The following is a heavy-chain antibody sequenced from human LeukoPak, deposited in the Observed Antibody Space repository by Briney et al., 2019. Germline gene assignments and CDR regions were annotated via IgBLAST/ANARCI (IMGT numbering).Heavy chain of an antibody. CDR2: INHSGST. D-gene: IGHD6-13*01. Sequence: SETLSLTCAVYGGSFSGYYWSWIRQPPGKGLEWIGEINHSGSTNYNPSLTSRVTISVDTSKNQFSLKPSSVTAADTAVYYCARRRVAAAGTRLNWFDPWGQGTLVTVSS. CDR1: GGSFSGYY. CDR3: ARRRVAAAGTRLNWFDP. V-gene: IGHV4-34*01. J-gene: IGHJ5*02.